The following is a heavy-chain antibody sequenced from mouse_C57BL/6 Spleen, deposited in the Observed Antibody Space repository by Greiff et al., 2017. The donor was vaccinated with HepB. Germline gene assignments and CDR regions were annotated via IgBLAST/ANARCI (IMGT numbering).Heavy chain of an antibody. CDR3: AKRDSNYENYAMDY. Sequence: VQLQQSGPGLVQPSQSLSITCTVSGFSLTSYGVHWVRQSPGKGLEWLGVIWRGGSTDYNAAFMSRLSITKDNSKSQVFFKMNSLQADDTAIYYCAKRDSNYENYAMDYWGQGTSVTVSS. CDR1: GFSLTSYG. V-gene: IGHV2-5*01. D-gene: IGHD2-5*01. CDR2: IWRGGST. J-gene: IGHJ4*01.